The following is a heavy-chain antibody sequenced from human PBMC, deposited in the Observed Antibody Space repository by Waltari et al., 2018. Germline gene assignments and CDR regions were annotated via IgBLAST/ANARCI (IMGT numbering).Heavy chain of an antibody. Sequence: EVQLVESGGGLVQPGGSLRLPWAASIITLRNNYMSWVRQAPGKGLQWVATIYSGGSTNYADSLKGRFAISRDNSKNTLYLQMNSLRAEDTAVYYCASRIMVGFDYWGQGTLVTVSS. CDR2: IYSGGST. CDR1: IITLRNNY. D-gene: IGHD3-10*01. V-gene: IGHV3-66*01. J-gene: IGHJ4*02. CDR3: ASRIMVGFDY.